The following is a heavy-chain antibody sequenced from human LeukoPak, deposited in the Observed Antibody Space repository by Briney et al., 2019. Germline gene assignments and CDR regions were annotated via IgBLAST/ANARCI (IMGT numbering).Heavy chain of an antibody. V-gene: IGHV4-38-2*02. Sequence: SETLSLTCAVSGYSISTNYYWGWIRQPPGKGLEWIGNIYHSGSTYYNPSLKSRVTLSVDTSKNQFSLKLSPVTAADTAVYYCAREQSSGWYLGAFDIWGHGTMVTVSS. CDR1: GYSISTNYY. CDR2: IYHSGST. J-gene: IGHJ3*02. D-gene: IGHD6-19*01. CDR3: AREQSSGWYLGAFDI.